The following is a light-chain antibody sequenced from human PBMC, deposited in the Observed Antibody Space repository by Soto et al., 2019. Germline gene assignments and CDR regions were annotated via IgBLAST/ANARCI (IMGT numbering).Light chain of an antibody. CDR3: LQYENSPST. CDR1: QSVTRSY. CDR2: GAA. V-gene: IGKV3-20*01. Sequence: EIVLTQSLGTLSLSPGERATLSCSASQSVTRSYLAWDQQKPGQAPRLLIYGAASRATGIPDRFSGIGSGTDFTITISRLEHEYFAVYYCLQYENSPSTFGQGPKLEI. J-gene: IGKJ2*01.